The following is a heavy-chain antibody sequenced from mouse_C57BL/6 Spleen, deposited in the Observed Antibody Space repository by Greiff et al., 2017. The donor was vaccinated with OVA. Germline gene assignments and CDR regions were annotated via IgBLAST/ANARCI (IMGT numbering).Heavy chain of an antibody. D-gene: IGHD4-1*01. J-gene: IGHJ1*03. V-gene: IGHV7-3*01. CDR1: GFTFTDYY. Sequence: EVKVVESGGGLVQPGGSLSLSCAASGFTFTDYYMSWVRQPPGKALEWLGFIRNKANGYTTEYSASVKCRFTISRDNSQSILYLQMNALRAEDSATYYCARLTGDWYFDVWGTGTTVTVSS. CDR3: ARLTGDWYFDV. CDR2: IRNKANGYTT.